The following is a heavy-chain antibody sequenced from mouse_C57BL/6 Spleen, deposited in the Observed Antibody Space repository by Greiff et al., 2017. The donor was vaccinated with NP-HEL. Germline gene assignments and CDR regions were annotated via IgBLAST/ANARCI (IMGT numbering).Heavy chain of an antibody. CDR1: GYTFTGYW. D-gene: IGHD1-1*01. CDR2: ILPGSGST. CDR3: ARRRDYYYFDY. Sequence: VQLQQSGAELMQPGASVKLSCKATGYTFTGYWIEWVKQRPGHGLEWIGEILPGSGSTDYIEKFKGKATFTADTSSNTDYMQLSRLTTEDSTIYYCARRRDYYYFDYWGQGTTLTVSS. V-gene: IGHV1-9*01. J-gene: IGHJ2*01.